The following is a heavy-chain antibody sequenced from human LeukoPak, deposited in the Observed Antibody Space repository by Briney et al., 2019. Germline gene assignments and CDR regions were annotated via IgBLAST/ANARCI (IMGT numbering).Heavy chain of an antibody. J-gene: IGHJ4*02. CDR2: ISSSSNYI. D-gene: IGHD2-21*02. V-gene: IGHV3-21*01. CDR3: ARGLGCGGDCYHDY. Sequence: GGPLRLSCAASGFTFSSYAMNWVRHAPGKGREWVSSISSSSNYIYYADSVKGRFTISRDNAKNSLYLKMNSRRAEDTAVYYCARGLGCGGDCYHDYWGQGTLVPVS. CDR1: GFTFSSYA.